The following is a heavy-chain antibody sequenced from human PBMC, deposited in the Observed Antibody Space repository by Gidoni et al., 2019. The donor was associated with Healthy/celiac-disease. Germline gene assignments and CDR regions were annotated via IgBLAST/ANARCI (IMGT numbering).Heavy chain of an antibody. CDR3: ARHQGSHNWNYVEDYFDY. Sequence: QLQLQESGPGLVKPSETLSLTCTVSGGSISSSSYYWGWIRQPPGKGLEWIGSIYYSGSTYYNPSLKSRVTISVDTSKNQFSLKLSSVTAADTAVYYCARHQGSHNWNYVEDYFDYWGQGTLVTVSS. V-gene: IGHV4-39*01. D-gene: IGHD1-7*01. CDR2: IYYSGST. CDR1: GGSISSSSYY. J-gene: IGHJ4*02.